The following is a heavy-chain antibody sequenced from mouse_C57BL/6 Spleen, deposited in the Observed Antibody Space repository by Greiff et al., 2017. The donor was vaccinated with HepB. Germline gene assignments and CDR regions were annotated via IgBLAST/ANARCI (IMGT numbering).Heavy chain of an antibody. CDR3: AKWGPFYYGSSYGYWYFDV. J-gene: IGHJ1*03. CDR2: IWGDGST. CDR1: GFSLTSYG. V-gene: IGHV2-3*01. D-gene: IGHD1-1*01. Sequence: VKLMESGPGLVAPSQSLSITCTVSGFSLTSYGVSWVRQPPGKGLEWLGVIWGDGSTNYHSALISRLSISKDNSKSQVFLKLNSLQTDDTATYYCAKWGPFYYGSSYGYWYFDVWGTGTTVTVSS.